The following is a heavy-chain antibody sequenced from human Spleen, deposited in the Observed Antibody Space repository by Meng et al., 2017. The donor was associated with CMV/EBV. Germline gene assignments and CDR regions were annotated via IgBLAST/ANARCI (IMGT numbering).Heavy chain of an antibody. D-gene: IGHD2-21*01. CDR3: ARSHGGYQLLDYFDY. V-gene: IGHV3-23*01. J-gene: IGHJ4*02. CDR1: GFTFSSYA. CDR2: ISGSGDST. Sequence: GGSLRLSCAASGFTFSSYAMSWVRQAPGKGLEWVSAISGSGDSTYYADSVKGRCTISRDNSKNTLYLQMNSLRDEDTAAYYCARSHGGYQLLDYFDYWGQGALVTVSS.